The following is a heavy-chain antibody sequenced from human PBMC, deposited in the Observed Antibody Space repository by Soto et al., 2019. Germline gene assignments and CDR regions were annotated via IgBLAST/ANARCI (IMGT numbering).Heavy chain of an antibody. CDR1: GGSLSSSSPY. J-gene: IGHJ4*02. CDR2: IYSGST. CDR3: ATTRGIAVGGSFDY. V-gene: IGHV4-39*01. Sequence: SVTLSLTCPVSGGSLSSSSPYWGWIRQPPGKGLEWIGTIYSGSTYYNPSLKSRVTISVDTSKNQFSLKLSSVAAADTAIYFCATTRGIAVGGSFDYWGQGTLVTVSS. D-gene: IGHD6-13*01.